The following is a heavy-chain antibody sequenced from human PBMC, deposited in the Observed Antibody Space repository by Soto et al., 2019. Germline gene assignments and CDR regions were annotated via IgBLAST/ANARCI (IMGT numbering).Heavy chain of an antibody. CDR3: AEDGRRDVRSDLAP. J-gene: IGHJ6*04. CDR2: TYHSGNP. CDR1: WGTSVTLGYR. Sequence: SLRWDVVWGTSVTLGYRWVLNRQPPGKALEWIGHTYHSGNPYYNPSLKSRVIISVDRSKNQFSLKVRSVTAADTAFYFQAEDGRRDVRSDLAPWRNGTSDPGSS. V-gene: IGHV4-30-2*01. D-gene: IGHD3-10*02.